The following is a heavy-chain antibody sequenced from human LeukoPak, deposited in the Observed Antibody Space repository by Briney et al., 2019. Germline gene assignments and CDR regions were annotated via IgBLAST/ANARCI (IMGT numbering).Heavy chain of an antibody. CDR2: ISSSGSTI. V-gene: IGHV3-48*03. CDR1: GFSVRSNY. D-gene: IGHD2-2*01. CDR3: ARESTLLLPVVVPAAIPFDYYYYYMDV. Sequence: GGSLRLSCAASGFSVRSNYMSWVRQAPGKGLEWVSYISSSGSTIYYADSVKGRFTISRDNAKNSLYLQMNSLRAEDTAVYYCARESTLLLPVVVPAAIPFDYYYYYMDVWGKGTTVTISS. J-gene: IGHJ6*03.